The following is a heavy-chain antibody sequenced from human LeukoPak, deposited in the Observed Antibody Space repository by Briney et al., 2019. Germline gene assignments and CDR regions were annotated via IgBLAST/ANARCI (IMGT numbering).Heavy chain of an antibody. Sequence: GGALRLPRAGSGFPLNRYDVHGVGQAAGEGLEGVSANRSAGDSYYPRSVKGRFTISRENAKTSVYPKMNSLRAGDTAVYSCARLSNYCSSTSCYGEAFDIWGQGTLVTVSS. CDR3: ARLSNYCSSTSCYGEAFDI. D-gene: IGHD2-2*01. CDR2: NRSAGDS. V-gene: IGHV3-13*01. J-gene: IGHJ3*02. CDR1: GFPLNRYD.